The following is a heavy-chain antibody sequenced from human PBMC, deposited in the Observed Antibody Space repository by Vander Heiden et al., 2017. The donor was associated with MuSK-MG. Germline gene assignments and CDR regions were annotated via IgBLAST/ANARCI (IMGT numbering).Heavy chain of an antibody. D-gene: IGHD3-10*01. CDR1: GFTLYTYT. CDR2: INSRTSTI. CDR3: ARGGTMVRGILITPSPFDS. J-gene: IGHJ4*02. Sequence: EVKLVESGGDLVQPGGSLRLSCEASGFTLYTYTMNWVRQAPGKGLEWISYINSRTSTIYYAESVRGRFTVSSDNAKNSLYLQMNSLRDEDTAVYYCARGGTMVRGILITPSPFDSWGQGALVTVSS. V-gene: IGHV3-48*02.